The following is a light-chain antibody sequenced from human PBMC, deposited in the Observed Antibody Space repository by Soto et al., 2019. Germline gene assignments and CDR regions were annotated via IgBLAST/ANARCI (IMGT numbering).Light chain of an antibody. CDR1: SSDVGGYNY. V-gene: IGLV2-8*01. CDR3: SSYAAGNSFYVV. Sequence: QPVLTQPPSASGSPGQSVTISCTGTSSDVGGYNYVSWYQQYPGRAPKLLIYEVTKRPSGVPERFSGSKSGNTASLTVAGLQAEDEADYYCSSYAAGNSFYVVFGGGTKLTVL. J-gene: IGLJ3*02. CDR2: EVT.